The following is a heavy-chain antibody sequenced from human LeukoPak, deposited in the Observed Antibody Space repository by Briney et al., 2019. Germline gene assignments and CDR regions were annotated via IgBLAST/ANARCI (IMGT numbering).Heavy chain of an antibody. CDR1: GFTFSSDA. J-gene: IGHJ4*02. Sequence: GGSLRLSCAASGFTFSSDAMHWVRQAPGKGLEWVAFISYDGSHKYYADSVKGRFTISRDNPKNTLYLQMNSLRAEDTAVYYCARPSPDYGGNPFDYWGQGTLVTVSS. V-gene: IGHV3-30*03. D-gene: IGHD4-23*01. CDR3: ARPSPDYGGNPFDY. CDR2: ISYDGSHK.